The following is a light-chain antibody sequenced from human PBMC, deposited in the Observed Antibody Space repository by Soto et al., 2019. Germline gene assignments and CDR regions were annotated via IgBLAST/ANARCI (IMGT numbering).Light chain of an antibody. CDR1: QSLLNSDGNTF. J-gene: IGKJ1*01. Sequence: IVMTQTPLSLSVTPGQPASISCRASQSLLNSDGNTFLYWYLQKPGQPPQLMIYEVYNRYSGVPDRFSGGGSGTYVTLIISRVEAEDVGIYYCMQTIQLPWTFGEAHNVEI. CDR3: MQTIQLPWT. V-gene: IGKV2D-29*01. CDR2: EVY.